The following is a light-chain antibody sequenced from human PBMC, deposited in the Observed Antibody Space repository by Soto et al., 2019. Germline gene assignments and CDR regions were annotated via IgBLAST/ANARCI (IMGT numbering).Light chain of an antibody. Sequence: ESVLTQSPGTLSLSPGERATLSCRASQRVSNSYFAWYQQKPGQAPRLLIHGASSRATGIPDRFSGSGSGTDFTLTISRLEPEDFVVYYCQQYSSLPQTFGQGTKLEVK. V-gene: IGKV3-20*01. CDR1: QRVSNSY. CDR3: QQYSSLPQT. J-gene: IGKJ2*01. CDR2: GAS.